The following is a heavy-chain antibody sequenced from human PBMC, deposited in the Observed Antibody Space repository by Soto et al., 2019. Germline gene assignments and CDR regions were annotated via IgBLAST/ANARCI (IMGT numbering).Heavy chain of an antibody. Sequence: QVQLQESGPGLVKPSQTLSLTYTVSGGSISSGGYYWSWIRQHPGKGLEWIGYIYYSGSTYYNPSLKSRVTISVDTSKNQFSLKLSSVTAADTAVYYCARDGGDGVATRVFDIWGQGTMVTVSS. V-gene: IGHV4-31*03. J-gene: IGHJ3*02. CDR3: ARDGGDGVATRVFDI. CDR1: GGSISSGGYY. CDR2: IYYSGST. D-gene: IGHD5-12*01.